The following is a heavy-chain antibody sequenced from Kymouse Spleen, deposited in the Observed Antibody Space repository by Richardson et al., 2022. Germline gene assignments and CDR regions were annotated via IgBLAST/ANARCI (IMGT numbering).Heavy chain of an antibody. D-gene: IGHD3-10*01. Sequence: QVQLQQWGAGLLKPSETLSLTCAVYGGSFSGYYWSWIRQPPGKGLEWIGEINHSGSTNYNPSLKSRVTISVDTSKNQFSLKLSSVTAADTAVYYCARREITMVRGVIGWFDPWGQGTLVTVSS. CDR1: GGSFSGYY. CDR2: INHSGST. J-gene: IGHJ5*02. CDR3: ARREITMVRGVIGWFDP. V-gene: IGHV4-34*01.